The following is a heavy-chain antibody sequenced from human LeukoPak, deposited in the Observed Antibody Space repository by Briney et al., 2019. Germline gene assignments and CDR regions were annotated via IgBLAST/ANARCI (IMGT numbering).Heavy chain of an antibody. CDR2: INPNSGGT. CDR1: GYTFTGYY. Sequence: ASVKVSCKASGYTFTGYYMHWVRQAPGQGLEWMGWINPNSGGTNYAQKFQGRVTMTRDTSISTAYMELSRLRSDDTAVYYCARDLLGTMVRGTWGQGTMVTVSP. D-gene: IGHD3-10*01. J-gene: IGHJ3*01. CDR3: ARDLLGTMVRGT. V-gene: IGHV1-2*02.